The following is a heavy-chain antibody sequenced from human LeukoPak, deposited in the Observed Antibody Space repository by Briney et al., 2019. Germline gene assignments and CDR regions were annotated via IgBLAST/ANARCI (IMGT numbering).Heavy chain of an antibody. CDR3: ARAGYYFHY. J-gene: IGHJ4*02. CDR2: ISSSGSSI. CDR1: GFTFSSYE. Sequence: GGSLRLSCAASGFTFSSYEMNWVRQAPGKGLEWVSYISSSGSSIYYADSVKGRFAISRDNAKNSLYLQLNSLGAEDTAVYYCARAGYYFHYWGQETLVTVSS. V-gene: IGHV3-48*03.